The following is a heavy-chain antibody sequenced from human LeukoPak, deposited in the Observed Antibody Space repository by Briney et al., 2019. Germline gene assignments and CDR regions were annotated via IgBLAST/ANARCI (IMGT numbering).Heavy chain of an antibody. CDR2: ISGSGGST. CDR3: AKMFHYYDSSGYWDYYYGMDV. CDR1: EFTFSSQA. Sequence: GGSLRLSCAASEFTFSSQAMSWVRQAPGKGLEWVSTISGSGGSTYYADSVKGRLTISRDNSKNTLYLQMNSLRAEDTAVYYCAKMFHYYDSSGYWDYYYGMDVWGQGTTDTVSS. D-gene: IGHD3-22*01. J-gene: IGHJ6*02. V-gene: IGHV3-23*01.